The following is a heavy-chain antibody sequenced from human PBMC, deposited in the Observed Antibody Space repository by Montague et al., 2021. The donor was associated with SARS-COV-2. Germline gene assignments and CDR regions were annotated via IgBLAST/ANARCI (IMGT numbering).Heavy chain of an antibody. V-gene: IGHV4-4*02. J-gene: IGHJ6*02. Sequence: SETLSLTCAVSGGSISSSNWWSWVRQPPGKGLEWIGGIYHSGSTNYNPSLKSRVTISVDKSKTQFSLKLSSVTAADTAVYYCARDRRSWFPPYYYGMDVWGQGTTVTVSS. D-gene: IGHD6-13*01. CDR1: GGSISSSNW. CDR3: ARDRRSWFPPYYYGMDV. CDR2: IYHSGST.